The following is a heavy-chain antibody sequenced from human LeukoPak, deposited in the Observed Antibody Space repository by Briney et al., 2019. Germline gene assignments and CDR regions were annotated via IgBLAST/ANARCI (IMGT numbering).Heavy chain of an antibody. CDR2: IYYSGST. CDR3: ARGTDMNPISGYYSFVY. Sequence: SETLSLTCTVSGGSISSSSYYWGWIRQPPGKGLEWIGSIYYSGSTYYNPSLKSRVTISVDTSKNQFSLKLSSVTAADTAVYYCARGTDMNPISGYYSFVYWGQGTLVSVSS. D-gene: IGHD5-12*01. J-gene: IGHJ4*02. CDR1: GGSISSSSYY. V-gene: IGHV4-39*07.